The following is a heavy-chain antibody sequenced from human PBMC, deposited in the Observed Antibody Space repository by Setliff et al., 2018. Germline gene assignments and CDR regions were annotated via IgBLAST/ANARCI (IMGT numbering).Heavy chain of an antibody. Sequence: LSLTCAVYGGSFSGYYWNWIRQAPGKGLEWIGEINHRGTTSYTPSLKGRVIISVDTSKNLFSLKLSSVTAADTAVYFCARGPRFDYESPTYRRRFDPWGQGTAVTVSS. V-gene: IGHV4-34*01. CDR1: GGSFSGYY. D-gene: IGHD3-22*01. CDR2: INHRGTT. J-gene: IGHJ5*02. CDR3: ARGPRFDYESPTYRRRFDP.